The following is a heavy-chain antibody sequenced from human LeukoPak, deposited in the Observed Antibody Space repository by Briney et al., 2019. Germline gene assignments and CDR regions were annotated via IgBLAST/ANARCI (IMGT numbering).Heavy chain of an antibody. Sequence: GESLKIFCKGSGYSFTSYWIGWVRQMPAKSLVWMGIIYPGDSDTRYSPSFQGQVTISADKSISTSYLQWSSLKASDTATYYCARHPKIRVAAAADAFDIWGQGTMVTVSS. CDR2: IYPGDSDT. CDR1: GYSFTSYW. V-gene: IGHV5-51*01. J-gene: IGHJ3*02. CDR3: ARHPKIRVAAAADAFDI. D-gene: IGHD6-13*01.